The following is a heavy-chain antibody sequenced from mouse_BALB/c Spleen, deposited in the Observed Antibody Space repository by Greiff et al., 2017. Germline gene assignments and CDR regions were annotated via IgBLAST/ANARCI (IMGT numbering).Heavy chain of an antibody. Sequence: EVKVVESGGGLVKPGGSLKLSCAASGFTFSSYAMSWVRQTPEKRLEWVASISSGGSTYYPDSVKGRFTISRDNARNILYLQMSSLRSEDTAMYYCAREAYYYGSSPFDYWGQGTTLTVSS. J-gene: IGHJ2*01. CDR2: ISSGGST. CDR3: AREAYYYGSSPFDY. V-gene: IGHV5-6-5*01. CDR1: GFTFSSYA. D-gene: IGHD1-1*01.